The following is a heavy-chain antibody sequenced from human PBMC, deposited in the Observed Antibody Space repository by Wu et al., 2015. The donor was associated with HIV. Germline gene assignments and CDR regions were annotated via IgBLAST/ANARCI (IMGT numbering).Heavy chain of an antibody. V-gene: IGHV1-24*01. D-gene: IGHD2-15*01. CDR1: ENSLTKLS. Sequence: QVHLVQSGTEVKKPGASVRVSCKVSENSLTKLSIHWVRQSHGRGLEWMGGFDPEDEKIIYAQKFQSRVVMTEDRSKDTVYLDLKSLTFDDTAIFYCAGYRRDIWSTGLPYWGQGTLVSVSS. CDR2: FDPEDEKI. J-gene: IGHJ4*01. CDR3: AGYRRDIWSTGLPY.